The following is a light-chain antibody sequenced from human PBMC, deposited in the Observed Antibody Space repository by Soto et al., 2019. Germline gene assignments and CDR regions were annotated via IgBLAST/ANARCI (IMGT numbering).Light chain of an antibody. CDR2: AAS. CDR3: QQLNSYPLT. V-gene: IGKV1-9*01. J-gene: IGKJ4*01. Sequence: DIQMTQSPSSLSASVGNRVTITCRASQSISTFLAWYQQKPVKAPKLLIYAASILQSGVPSRFRGSGSGTDFTLTIGRLQPEDFATYFCQQLNSYPLTFGGGTKVDIK. CDR1: QSISTF.